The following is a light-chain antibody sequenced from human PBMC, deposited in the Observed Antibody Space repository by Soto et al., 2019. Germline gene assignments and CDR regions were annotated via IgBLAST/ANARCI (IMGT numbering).Light chain of an antibody. CDR3: HQYNSYWT. J-gene: IGKJ1*01. Sequence: DIQMTQSPSTLSASVGDRFTITCRASQSIRSWLAWYQQKPGKAPTLMIYDASSLESGVPSRFRGSGSGTEFTLTISSLEPDDFATYYCHQYNSYWTFGQGTKVELK. CDR1: QSIRSW. V-gene: IGKV1-5*01. CDR2: DAS.